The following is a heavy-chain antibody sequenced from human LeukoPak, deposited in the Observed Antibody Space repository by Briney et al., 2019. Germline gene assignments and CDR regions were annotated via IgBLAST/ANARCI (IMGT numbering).Heavy chain of an antibody. CDR2: ISNSSSYI. CDR3: AIGRGGSSGWYDWFDP. CDR1: GFTFSSYS. D-gene: IGHD6-19*01. V-gene: IGHV3-21*04. J-gene: IGHJ5*02. Sequence: GGSLRLSCAASGFTFSSYSMDWLRQAPGKGLEWFSSISNSSSYIYYAHSVKGRFTISRDNAKNTLYLQMNSLRAEDTAVYYCAIGRGGSSGWYDWFDPWGQGTLVTVSS.